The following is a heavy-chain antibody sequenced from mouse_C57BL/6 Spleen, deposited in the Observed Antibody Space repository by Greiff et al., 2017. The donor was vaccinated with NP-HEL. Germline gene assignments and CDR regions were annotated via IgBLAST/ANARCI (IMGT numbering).Heavy chain of an antibody. V-gene: IGHV1-18*01. CDR2: INPNNGGT. J-gene: IGHJ4*01. D-gene: IGHD2-10*01. CDR1: GYTFTDYN. CDR3: ARRALLELYAMDY. Sequence: EVQRVESGPELVKPGASVKIPCKASGYTFTDYNMDWVKQSHGKSLEWIGDINPNNGGTIYNQKFKGKATLTVDKSSSTAYMELRSLTSEDTAVYYCARRALLELYAMDYWGQGTSVTVSS.